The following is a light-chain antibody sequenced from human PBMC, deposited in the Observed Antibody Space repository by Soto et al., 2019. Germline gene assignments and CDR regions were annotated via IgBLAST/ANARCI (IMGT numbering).Light chain of an antibody. CDR2: DAS. CDR3: QQRSDWPLT. V-gene: IGKV3-11*01. J-gene: IGKJ4*01. CDR1: QSVSRY. Sequence: EIVLTQSPVTLSLSPGERATLSCRASQSVSRYLAWYQQKPGQPPRLLIYDASKRATGVPARFSGSGSGTDFTLPISSREPEDFAVYYCQQRSDWPLTFGGGTDVEI.